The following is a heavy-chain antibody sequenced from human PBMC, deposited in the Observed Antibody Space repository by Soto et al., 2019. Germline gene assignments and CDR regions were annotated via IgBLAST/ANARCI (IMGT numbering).Heavy chain of an antibody. Sequence: PGESLKISCKGSGYSFTSYWIGWVRQMPGKGLEWMGIINPGDSDTRYSPYFQGQVTISADKSISTAYLQWSSLKASDTAMYYCARLGTLGYCISTSCYEDYYGMDVWGQGTTVTVSS. CDR1: GYSFTSYW. D-gene: IGHD2-2*01. CDR3: ARLGTLGYCISTSCYEDYYGMDV. V-gene: IGHV5-51*01. J-gene: IGHJ6*02. CDR2: INPGDSDT.